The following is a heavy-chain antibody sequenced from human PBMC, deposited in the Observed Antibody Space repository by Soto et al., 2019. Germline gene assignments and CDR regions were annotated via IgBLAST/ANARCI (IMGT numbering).Heavy chain of an antibody. CDR1: VFSVSGYW. CDR3: ARSSGWLHDY. CDR2: IKQDGSER. V-gene: IGHV3-7*01. D-gene: IGHD6-19*01. J-gene: IGHJ4*02. Sequence: GSLRLSCAASVFSVSGYWMNWVRQAPGRGLEWVAIIKQDGSERYYVDSVKGRFTISRDNAKNSLYLQMSSLRVEDTALYYCARSSGWLHDYWGQGTLVTVSS.